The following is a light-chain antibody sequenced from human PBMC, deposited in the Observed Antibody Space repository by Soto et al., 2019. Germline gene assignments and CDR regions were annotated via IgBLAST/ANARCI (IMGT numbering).Light chain of an antibody. CDR2: AAS. V-gene: IGKV1-17*01. J-gene: IGKJ1*01. CDR3: LQHDSYPWT. Sequence: DIQVTQSPSSLSASVGDRVTITCRASLRIRNDLGWYQHKPGKAPKRLIYAASSLQSGVPSRFSGSGSGTEFTLTISSLQPEDFATYFCLQHDSYPWTFGQGTKVDIK. CDR1: LRIRND.